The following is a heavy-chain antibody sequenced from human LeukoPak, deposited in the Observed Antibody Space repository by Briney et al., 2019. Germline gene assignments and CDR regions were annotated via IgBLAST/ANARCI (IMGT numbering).Heavy chain of an antibody. D-gene: IGHD3-10*01. Sequence: GGSLRLSCTASRLTFDDYGMSWVRQAPGKGLEWVSSISSSSSYIYYADSVKGRFTISRDNAKNSLYLQMNSLRAEDTAVYYCARGPGRSNAFDIWGQGTLVTVSS. J-gene: IGHJ3*02. V-gene: IGHV3-21*01. CDR3: ARGPGRSNAFDI. CDR2: ISSSSSYI. CDR1: RLTFDDYG.